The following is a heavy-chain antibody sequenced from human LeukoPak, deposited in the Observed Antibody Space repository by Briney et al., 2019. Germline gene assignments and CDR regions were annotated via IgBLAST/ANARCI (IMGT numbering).Heavy chain of an antibody. CDR3: ARLQWLERKFDP. J-gene: IGHJ5*02. V-gene: IGHV1-2*02. CDR2: MNPTSGAT. CDR1: GYIFTKHY. Sequence: ASVKVSCKASGYIFTKHYIHWVRQAPGQGLEWMGWMNPTSGATNCAQKFQGRVTMTRDTSLNTAYMELSSLRSDDTAIYYCARLQWLERKFDPWGQGTLVTVSS. D-gene: IGHD6-19*01.